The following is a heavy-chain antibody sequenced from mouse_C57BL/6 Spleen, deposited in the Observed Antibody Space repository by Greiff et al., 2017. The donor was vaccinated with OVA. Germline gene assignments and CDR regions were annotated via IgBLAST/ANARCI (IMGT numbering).Heavy chain of an antibody. J-gene: IGHJ4*01. V-gene: IGHV2-2*01. CDR1: GFSLTSYG. Sequence: VQRVESGPGLVQPSQSLSITCTVSGFSLTSYGVHWVRQSPGKGLEWLGVIWSGGSTDYNAAFISRLSISKDNSKSHVFFKMNSLQADDTAIYYCAKNYDGSSYGYAMDYWGQGTSVTVSS. D-gene: IGHD1-1*01. CDR3: AKNYDGSSYGYAMDY. CDR2: IWSGGST.